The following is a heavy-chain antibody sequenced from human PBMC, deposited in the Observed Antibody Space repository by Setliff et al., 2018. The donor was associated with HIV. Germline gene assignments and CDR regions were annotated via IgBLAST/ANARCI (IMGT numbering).Heavy chain of an antibody. CDR1: GGTFRTFG. V-gene: IGHV1-69*13. J-gene: IGHJ6*03. CDR2: SIPIFGTA. D-gene: IGHD5-12*01. CDR3: ATNPEMATINYYYYYYMGV. Sequence: GASVKVSCKASGGTFRTFGISWVRQAPGQGLEWMGGSIPIFGTAKYAQKFQGRVTITADESTSTAYMELSSLRSEDTAVYYCATNPEMATINYYYYYYMGVWGKGTTVTVSS.